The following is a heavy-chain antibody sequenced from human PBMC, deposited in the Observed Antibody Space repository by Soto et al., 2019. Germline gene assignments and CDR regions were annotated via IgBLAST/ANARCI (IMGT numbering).Heavy chain of an antibody. V-gene: IGHV1-2*02. CDR1: GYNFIDNY. CDR2: IDPQDDVT. CDR3: AREHLFVGHLTNFGEHSHGVLEY. J-gene: IGHJ4*02. Sequence: ASVKDSCKASGYNFIDNYIHWVRQPPAQRLEWMGYIDPQDDVTTLSQKFKYSVMMTSDTSISTVFMELTNLRSDETALYYCAREHLFVGHLTNFGEHSHGVLEYWGQGTPVTVSS. D-gene: IGHD3-3*01.